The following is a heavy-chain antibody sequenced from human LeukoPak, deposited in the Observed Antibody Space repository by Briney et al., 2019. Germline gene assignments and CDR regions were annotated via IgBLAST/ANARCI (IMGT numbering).Heavy chain of an antibody. D-gene: IGHD3-10*01. V-gene: IGHV3-7*01. J-gene: IGHJ3*02. CDR3: ARDRDLDAFDI. CDR1: GFTFSSYW. Sequence: GGSLRLSCAASGFTFSSYWMSWVRQAPGKGLEWVAKIKQDGSEKYYVDTVKGRFTISRDNAKNSLYLQMNSLRAEDPAVYYCARDRDLDAFDIWGQGTMVTVSS. CDR2: IKQDGSEK.